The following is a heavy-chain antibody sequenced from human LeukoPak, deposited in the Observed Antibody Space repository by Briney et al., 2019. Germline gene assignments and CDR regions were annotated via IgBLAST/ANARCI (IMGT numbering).Heavy chain of an antibody. J-gene: IGHJ4*02. D-gene: IGHD2/OR15-2a*01. Sequence: PGKSLRLSCAASGFTFNNYGMHWVRQAPGKGLVWVSHVNNDGSATSYADSVKGRFTISRDSAKNTVYLHMNSLRVEDTAVYYCTSFFETNWGQGTLVTVSS. CDR3: TSFFETN. CDR1: GFTFNNYG. V-gene: IGHV3-74*01. CDR2: VNNDGSAT.